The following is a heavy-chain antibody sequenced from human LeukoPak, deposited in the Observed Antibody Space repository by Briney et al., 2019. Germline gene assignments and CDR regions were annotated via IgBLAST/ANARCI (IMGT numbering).Heavy chain of an antibody. CDR1: GYSFTSYW. D-gene: IGHD4-17*01. V-gene: IGHV5-51*01. Sequence: GESLKISCKGSGYSFTSYWIGWVRQMPGKGLEWMGIIYPGDSDTRYSPSFQGQVTISADKSISTAYLQWSSLKASDTAIYYCARHRWYGDYSFGLQSVGFDYWGQGTLVTVSS. CDR3: ARHRWYGDYSFGLQSVGFDY. J-gene: IGHJ4*02. CDR2: IYPGDSDT.